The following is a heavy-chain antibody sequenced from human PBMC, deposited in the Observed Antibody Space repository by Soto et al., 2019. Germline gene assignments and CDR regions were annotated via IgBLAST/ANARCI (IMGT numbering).Heavy chain of an antibody. J-gene: IGHJ4*02. CDR3: ATFRGHFDF. D-gene: IGHD3-3*02. V-gene: IGHV3-7*02. Sequence: GGSLRLSCAASGFTFSSYVMSWVRQAPGKGLEWVANIKQDGSEKYYVDSVRGRFTISRDNAKNSLYLQMNSLRAEDKDVYYCATFRGHFDFWGQGTPVPVSS. CDR2: IKQDGSEK. CDR1: GFTFSSYV.